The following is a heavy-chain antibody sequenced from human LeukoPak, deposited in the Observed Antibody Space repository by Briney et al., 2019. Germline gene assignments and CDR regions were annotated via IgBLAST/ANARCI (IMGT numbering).Heavy chain of an antibody. J-gene: IGHJ4*02. CDR3: ASGGKYCTGGACYGD. CDR1: GFIVSSDY. CDR2: IYSGGST. Sequence: GGSLRLSCAASGFIVSSDYISWVRQAPGKGLEWVSVIYSGGSTFYADSVKGRFTISRDNSKNTVYLQMNSLRAEDTAVYYCASGGKYCTGGACYGDWGQGTLVTVSS. V-gene: IGHV3-53*01. D-gene: IGHD2-8*02.